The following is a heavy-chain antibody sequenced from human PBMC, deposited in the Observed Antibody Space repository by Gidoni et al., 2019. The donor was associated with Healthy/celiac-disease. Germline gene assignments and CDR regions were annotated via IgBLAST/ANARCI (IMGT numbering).Heavy chain of an antibody. Sequence: EVQLLESGGGLVQPGGSLRLSCAASGFTFSCYALSWVRQAPGKGLEWVSAISGSGGSTYYADSVKGRFTISRDNSKNTLYLQMNSLRAEDTAVYYCAKVANVLRYFDWFYYFDYWGQGTLVTVSS. CDR1: GFTFSCYA. J-gene: IGHJ4*02. V-gene: IGHV3-23*01. CDR2: ISGSGGST. D-gene: IGHD3-9*01. CDR3: AKVANVLRYFDWFYYFDY.